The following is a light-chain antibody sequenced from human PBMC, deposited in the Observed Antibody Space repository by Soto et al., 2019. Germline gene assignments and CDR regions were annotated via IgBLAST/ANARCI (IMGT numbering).Light chain of an antibody. J-gene: IGKJ4*01. CDR2: KAS. Sequence: DIQMTQSPSTLSASVGDRVTITCRASQSISSWLAWYQQKPGKAPKLLIYKASSLQSGVPSRFSGSGSGTDFTLIISSLQPEDFATYYCQQSYSTPLTFGGGTKVDIK. CDR3: QQSYSTPLT. CDR1: QSISSW. V-gene: IGKV1-39*01.